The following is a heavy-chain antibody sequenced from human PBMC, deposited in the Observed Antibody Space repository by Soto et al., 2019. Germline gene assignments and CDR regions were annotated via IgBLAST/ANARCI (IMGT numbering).Heavy chain of an antibody. D-gene: IGHD2-2*01. J-gene: IGHJ4*02. CDR1: GYTFTGFY. V-gene: IGHV1-2*06. Sequence: QVQLVQSGAEVKKPGASVKVSCKASGYTFTGFYMHWVRQAPGQGLEWMGRINPASGDTDHAEKWQGRVNMTRDTSISTAYLELTRLTSDDTAGYHCAIRVGVHDPPRAFDYWGQGTPVTVSS. CDR2: INPASGDT. CDR3: AIRVGVHDPPRAFDY.